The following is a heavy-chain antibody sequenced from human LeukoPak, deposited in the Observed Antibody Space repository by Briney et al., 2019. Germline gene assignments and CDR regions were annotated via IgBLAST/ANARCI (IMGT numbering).Heavy chain of an antibody. V-gene: IGHV1-69*13. CDR3: ARAQSPSVSNFYYYMDV. Sequence: ASVKVSCKASGGTFSSYAISWVRQAPGQGLEWMGGIIPIFGTANYAQKFQGRVTMTADSSTRTAYMELNGLRFEDTAIYYCARAQSPSVSNFYYYMDVWGKGTTVTVSS. J-gene: IGHJ6*03. CDR1: GGTFSSYA. CDR2: IIPIFGTA.